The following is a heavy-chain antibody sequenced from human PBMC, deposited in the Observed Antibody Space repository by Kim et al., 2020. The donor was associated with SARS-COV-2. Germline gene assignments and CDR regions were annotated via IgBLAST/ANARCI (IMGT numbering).Heavy chain of an antibody. J-gene: IGHJ4*02. Sequence: KYYADSVKGRFTISRDNTKNTLYLHMNSLRAEDTAVYYCAKGVANSYLDSWGQGTLVTVSS. CDR3: AKGVANSYLDS. CDR2: K. V-gene: IGHV3-33*06. D-gene: IGHD1-26*01.